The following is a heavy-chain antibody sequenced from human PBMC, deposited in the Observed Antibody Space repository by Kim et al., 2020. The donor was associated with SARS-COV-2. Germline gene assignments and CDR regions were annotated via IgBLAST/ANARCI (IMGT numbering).Heavy chain of an antibody. J-gene: IGHJ4*02. Sequence: GGSLRLSCAASGFTVSSNYMSWVRQAPGKGLEWVSVIYSGGSTYYADSVKGRFTISRDNSKNTLYLQMNSLRAEDTAVYYCARGRRYYYDSSGYYDFDYWGQGTLVTVSS. CDR3: ARGRRYYYDSSGYYDFDY. CDR2: IYSGGST. D-gene: IGHD3-22*01. V-gene: IGHV3-53*01. CDR1: GFTVSSNY.